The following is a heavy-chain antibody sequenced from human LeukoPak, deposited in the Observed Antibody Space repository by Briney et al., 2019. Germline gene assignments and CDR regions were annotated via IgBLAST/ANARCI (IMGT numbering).Heavy chain of an antibody. D-gene: IGHD2-21*01. J-gene: IGHJ4*02. CDR1: GASMTAAY. CDR2: IFHTGIT. Sequence: SETLSLTCSVSGASMTAAYWAWIRQPPGKGLEYIGYIFHTGITKSSPSLTGRATLSLDTSKNQFSLRLTSVTAADTAIYYCARFARAPDSWGQGILVTVSS. V-gene: IGHV4-59*01. CDR3: ARFARAPDS.